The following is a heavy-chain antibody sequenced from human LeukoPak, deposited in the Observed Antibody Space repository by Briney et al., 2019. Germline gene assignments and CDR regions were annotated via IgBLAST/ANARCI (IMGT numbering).Heavy chain of an antibody. CDR2: IYYSGST. D-gene: IGHD3-9*01. CDR3: ARGGDILTGYYLIGGLFDY. Sequence: SEALSLTCTVSGGSISSYYWSWIRQPPGKGLEWIGYIYYSGSTNYNPSLKSRVTISVDTSKNQFSLKLSSVTAADTAVYHCARGGDILTGYYLIGGLFDYWGQGTLVTVSS. V-gene: IGHV4-59*01. CDR1: GGSISSYY. J-gene: IGHJ4*02.